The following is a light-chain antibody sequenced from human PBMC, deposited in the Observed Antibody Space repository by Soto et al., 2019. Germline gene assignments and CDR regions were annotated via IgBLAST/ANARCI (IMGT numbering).Light chain of an antibody. Sequence: VLSQSPAILSVSPGERASLSCRASQSISLSLAWYQQKPGQAPRLLISDASTRATGIPARFSGSGSGTEFSLTISSLQSEDFTVYYCQQYNNWKPFCQGTKV. CDR2: DAS. V-gene: IGKV3-15*01. CDR3: QQYNNWKP. J-gene: IGKJ1*01. CDR1: QSISLS.